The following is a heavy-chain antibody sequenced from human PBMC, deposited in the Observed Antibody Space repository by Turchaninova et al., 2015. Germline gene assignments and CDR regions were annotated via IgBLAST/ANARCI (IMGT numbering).Heavy chain of an antibody. CDR1: GGSFSGFY. Sequence: QVQVQQWGAGLLKPSETLSLTCAVIGGSFSGFYWRWIRRPPGKGLGWIGEIDHRGITNYNTSLKSRITISVDTSNNQMSLKMTSVTAADTAVYFCARCGYGDYWGQGILVTVS. CDR2: IDHRGIT. D-gene: IGHD5-18*01. V-gene: IGHV4-34*01. J-gene: IGHJ4*02. CDR3: ARCGYGDY.